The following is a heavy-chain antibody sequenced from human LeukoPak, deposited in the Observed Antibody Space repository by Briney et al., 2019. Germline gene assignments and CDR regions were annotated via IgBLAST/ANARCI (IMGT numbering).Heavy chain of an antibody. D-gene: IGHD5-18*01. V-gene: IGHV3-74*03. Sequence: GGSLILSCAASGFTFTSHYMHWVRQPPGKGLVWISRINTDGSSTTYADSVRGRFTVSRDNAKNTVSLQMNSLRAEDTALYFCVRGGDASSYGTGWGQGTLVTVSS. CDR2: INTDGSST. CDR3: VRGGDASSYGTG. J-gene: IGHJ4*02. CDR1: GFTFTSHY.